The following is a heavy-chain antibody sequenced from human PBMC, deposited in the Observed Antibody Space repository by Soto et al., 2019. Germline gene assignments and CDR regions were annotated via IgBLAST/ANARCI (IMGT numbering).Heavy chain of an antibody. CDR2: INASVGT. V-gene: IGHV4-4*07. CDR1: GGSISRYY. Sequence: PXETLSLTFSVSGGSISRYYWSWIRQPAGKGLEWIGRINASVGTKYNHSLKSRVIMSVDTSKNQFSLKVTSVTAADTAVYCCARAPSHYYDSSGSYYESSYYFDNWGQGTLVTVSS. D-gene: IGHD3-22*01. CDR3: ARAPSHYYDSSGSYYESSYYFDN. J-gene: IGHJ4*02.